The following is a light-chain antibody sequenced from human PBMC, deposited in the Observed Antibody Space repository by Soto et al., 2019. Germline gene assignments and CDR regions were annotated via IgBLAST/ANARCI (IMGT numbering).Light chain of an antibody. J-gene: IGKJ1*01. CDR3: QHYNSYGT. CDR2: HAS. Sequence: DIQLTQSPSFLSASVGDRVPITCRARQGISSYLAWYQQKPGKAPKILIYHASSLETGVPSRFSGSGSGTEFTLTISSLQPDDFATYYCQHYNSYGTFGQGTKVDIK. V-gene: IGKV1-9*01. CDR1: QGISSY.